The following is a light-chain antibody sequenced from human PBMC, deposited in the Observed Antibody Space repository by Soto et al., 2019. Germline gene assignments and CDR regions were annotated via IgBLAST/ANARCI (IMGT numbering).Light chain of an antibody. CDR1: QDITTY. J-gene: IGKJ5*01. CDR2: DAY. CDR3: QQRHMWPIT. Sequence: EIVLTQSPATLSLSPGERATLSCRASQDITTYLAWYQQKPGQAPRLLIYDAYNRATGIPPRFSGSGSGTDFTLTISSLEPEDSAVYYCQQRHMWPITFGQGTRLEIK. V-gene: IGKV3-11*01.